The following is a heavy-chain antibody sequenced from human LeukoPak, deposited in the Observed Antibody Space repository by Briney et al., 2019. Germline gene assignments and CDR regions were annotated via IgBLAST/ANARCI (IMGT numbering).Heavy chain of an antibody. CDR2: ISYTRST. CDR3: VRQSFSRDYFGGYY. Sequence: SETLSLTCLVSHFSMNSSDYFWGWIRQSPGKGLQWLASISYTRSTYLNPSLKNQVIISVEKSKNQFSLRMTSVTAEDSALYFCVRQSFSRDYFGGYYWGRGTLVAVSS. J-gene: IGHJ4*02. V-gene: IGHV4-39*01. D-gene: IGHD3-16*01. CDR1: HFSMNSSDYF.